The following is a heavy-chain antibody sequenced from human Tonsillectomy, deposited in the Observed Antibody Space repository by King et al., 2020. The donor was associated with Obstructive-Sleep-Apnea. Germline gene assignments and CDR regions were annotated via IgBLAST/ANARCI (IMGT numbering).Heavy chain of an antibody. J-gene: IGHJ3*02. CDR3: AKSGYYYYSLYAFDI. Sequence: HVQLVESGGGVVQPGRSLRLSCAASGFTFSSYGMHWVRQAPGKGLEWVAVISYDGSNKYYADYVKGRFTISRDNSKKTMNLQMNSLRAEDTAVYYWAKSGYYYYSLYAFDIWGQGTMVTVSS. V-gene: IGHV3-30*18. D-gene: IGHD3-22*01. CDR2: ISYDGSNK. CDR1: GFTFSSYG.